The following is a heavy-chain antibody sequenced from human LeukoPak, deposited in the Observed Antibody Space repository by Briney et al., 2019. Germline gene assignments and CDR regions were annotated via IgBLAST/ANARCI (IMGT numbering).Heavy chain of an antibody. Sequence: GGSLRLSCAASGFTFSDYYMSWIRQAPGKGLEWVSYISSSGSAIYYADSVKGRFTISRDNAKNSLYLQMNSLRAEDTAVYYCATDFYGSGSYPGSDAFDIWGQGTMVTVSS. CDR1: GFTFSDYY. D-gene: IGHD3-10*01. J-gene: IGHJ3*02. CDR2: ISSSGSAI. CDR3: ATDFYGSGSYPGSDAFDI. V-gene: IGHV3-11*04.